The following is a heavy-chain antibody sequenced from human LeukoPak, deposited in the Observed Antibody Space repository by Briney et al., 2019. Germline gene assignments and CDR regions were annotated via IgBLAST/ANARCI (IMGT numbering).Heavy chain of an antibody. CDR2: ISGSGGRT. D-gene: IGHD2-21*02. Sequence: GGSLRLSCAASGFTFSSYAMSWVRQAPGKGLEWVSAISGSGGRTYYADSVKGRFTISRDNSKNTLYLQMNSLRAEDTAVYYCAKTGRLGTYCGGDCYSGYYYYGMDVWGQGTTVTVSS. J-gene: IGHJ6*02. CDR3: AKTGRLGTYCGGDCYSGYYYYGMDV. V-gene: IGHV3-23*01. CDR1: GFTFSSYA.